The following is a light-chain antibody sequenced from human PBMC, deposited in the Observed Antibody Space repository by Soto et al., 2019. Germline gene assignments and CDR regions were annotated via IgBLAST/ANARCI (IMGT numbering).Light chain of an antibody. J-gene: IGLJ3*02. V-gene: IGLV1-44*01. CDR1: SSNNGSNT. CDR3: AAWDDSLNGWV. Sequence: QSVLTQPPSASGTPGQRVTISCSGSSSNNGSNTVNWYQQLPGTAPKHLIYSNNQRPSGVPDRFSGSKSGTSASLAISGLQSEDEADYYCAAWDDSLNGWVFGGGTKLTVL. CDR2: SNN.